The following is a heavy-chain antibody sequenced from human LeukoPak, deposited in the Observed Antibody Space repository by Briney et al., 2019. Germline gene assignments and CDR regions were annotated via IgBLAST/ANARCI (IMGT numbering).Heavy chain of an antibody. D-gene: IGHD5-12*01. CDR1: SESFSGYY. V-gene: IGHV4-34*11. J-gene: IGHJ5*02. CDR3: AREGDPGSGYNYGNWLDP. CDR2: IYHSGST. Sequence: SETLSLTCAIYSESFSGYYWGWIRQPPGKGLEWIASIYHSGSTYYNPSLKSRATISVDTSKNQFSLTLNSVTTADTAVYYCAREGDPGSGYNYGNWLDPWGQGTLVTVCS.